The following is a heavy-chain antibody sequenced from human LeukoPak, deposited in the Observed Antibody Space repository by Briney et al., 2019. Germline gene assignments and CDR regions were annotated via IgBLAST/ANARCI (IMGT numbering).Heavy chain of an antibody. J-gene: IGHJ4*02. CDR2: IYTSGST. CDR1: GGSISSDSYY. CDR3: VDLPGY. Sequence: SETLSLTCTVSGGSISSDSYYWSWIRQPAGKGLEWIGRIYTSGSTNYNPSLQSRVTISLDTSNNQFSLKLSSVTAADTAVYYCVDLPGYWGQGTLVTVSS. D-gene: IGHD5/OR15-5a*01. V-gene: IGHV4-61*02.